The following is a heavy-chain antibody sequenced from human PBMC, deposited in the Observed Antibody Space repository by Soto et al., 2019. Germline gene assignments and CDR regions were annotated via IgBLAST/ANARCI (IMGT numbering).Heavy chain of an antibody. CDR1: GYTFTSYG. CDR2: ISAYNGNT. V-gene: IGHV1-18*01. Sequence: QVQLVQSGAEVKKPGASVKVSCKASGYTFTSYGISWVRQAPGQGLEWMGWISAYNGNTNYEQKLQGRVNMNTDTSTSTAYMELRSLRSDDTAVYYCARDYYGSGSYGYGYYYHMDVWGKGTTVTVSS. D-gene: IGHD3-10*01. J-gene: IGHJ6*03. CDR3: ARDYYGSGSYGYGYYYHMDV.